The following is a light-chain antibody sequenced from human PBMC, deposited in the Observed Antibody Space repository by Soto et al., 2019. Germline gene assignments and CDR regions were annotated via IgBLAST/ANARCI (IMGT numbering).Light chain of an antibody. V-gene: IGKV1-12*01. CDR3: QQADSGPLT. CDR1: QGIRRW. Sequence: IQMTQSPSSVSASVGDRVTITCRASQGIRRWLDWYQQKPGKAPKLLIYAASNLQSGVPSRFSGSGSGTDFTLTISSLQPEDSATYYCQQADSGPLTFGGGTKVDIK. CDR2: AAS. J-gene: IGKJ4*01.